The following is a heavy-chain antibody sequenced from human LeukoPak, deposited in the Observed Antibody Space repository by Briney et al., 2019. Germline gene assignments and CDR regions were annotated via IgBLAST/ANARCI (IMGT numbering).Heavy chain of an antibody. CDR1: GFSFGSYP. CDR2: ISAGGDDT. V-gene: IGHV3-23*01. CDR3: AKSFLTTATGTGRAFDI. J-gene: IGHJ3*02. D-gene: IGHD1-1*01. Sequence: GGSLRLSCAASGFSFGSYPMGWVRQAPGKGLEWVSGISAGGDDTYHADPLKGRFTISRDNSKNTLYLQMNSLGAEDTAEYYCAKSFLTTATGTGRAFDIWGQGTMVTVSS.